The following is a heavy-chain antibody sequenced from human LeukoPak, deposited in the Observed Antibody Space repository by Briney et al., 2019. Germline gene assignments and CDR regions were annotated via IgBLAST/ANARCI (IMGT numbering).Heavy chain of an antibody. CDR1: GGSISSNTYF. V-gene: IGHV4-39*01. J-gene: IGHJ4*02. Sequence: SETLSLTCTVSGGSISSNTYFWGWIRQPPGKGLEWIGSIYYSGSTYYNPSLKSRVTISVDTSKNQFSLRLSSVTAADTAVYYCARQREATIRYFDYWGQGTLVTVSS. CDR2: IYYSGST. D-gene: IGHD5-24*01. CDR3: ARQREATIRYFDY.